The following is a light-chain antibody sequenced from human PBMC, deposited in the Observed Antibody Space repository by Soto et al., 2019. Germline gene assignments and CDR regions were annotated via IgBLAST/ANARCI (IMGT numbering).Light chain of an antibody. V-gene: IGLV2-11*01. CDR3: CSYAGRDTLYG. J-gene: IGLJ1*01. Sequence: QSALTQPRSVSGSPGQSVTISCTGPSTDVGGYNYVSWYQQHPVKVPKLMIYDVSKRPSGVPDRFAGSKSGNTASLAISGLQAEDEADYYCCSYAGRDTLYGFGSVTTVTVL. CDR1: STDVGGYNY. CDR2: DVS.